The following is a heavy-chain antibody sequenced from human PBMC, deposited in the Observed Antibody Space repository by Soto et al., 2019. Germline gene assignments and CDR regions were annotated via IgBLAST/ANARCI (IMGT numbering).Heavy chain of an antibody. V-gene: IGHV4-39*01. CDR2: LYYNVGT. Sequence: PXXTLSLPCAVCGXPLSSSSYYWGWIRKPPGRGLEWIGILYYNVGTCYNQSLKSRVTISADTSANQFSLMVKSVTSSYTAIYYCARLPSRHWVDYWGQGALVTVSP. D-gene: IGHD3-16*01. CDR3: ARLPSRHWVDY. CDR1: GXPLSSSSYY. J-gene: IGHJ4*02.